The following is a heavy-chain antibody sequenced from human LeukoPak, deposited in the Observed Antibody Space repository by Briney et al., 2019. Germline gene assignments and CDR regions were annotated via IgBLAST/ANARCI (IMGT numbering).Heavy chain of an antibody. J-gene: IGHJ4*02. V-gene: IGHV5-51*01. CDR3: ARHSKGDSSTSGWFSALDY. CDR1: GYNFPTYW. D-gene: IGHD2-2*01. CDR2: IYPGDSDT. Sequence: GESLKISCEGSGYNFPTYWIGWVRQMPGKGLEWMGIIYPGDSDTRYSPSFQGQVTISVDKSISTAYLQWSSLKASDTAMYYCARHSKGDSSTSGWFSALDYWGQGTPVTVSS.